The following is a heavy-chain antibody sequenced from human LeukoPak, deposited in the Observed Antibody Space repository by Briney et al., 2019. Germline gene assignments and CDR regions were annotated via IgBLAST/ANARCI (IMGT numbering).Heavy chain of an antibody. CDR3: ARDLILGYCSSTSCSNWFDP. D-gene: IGHD2-2*03. CDR1: GYTFTGYY. CDR2: INPNSGGT. J-gene: IGHJ5*02. V-gene: IGHV1-2*06. Sequence: ASVKVSCKASGYTFTGYYMHWVRQAPGRGLEWMGRINPNSGGTNYAQKFQGRVTMTRDTSISTAYMELSRLRSDDTAVYYCARDLILGYCSSTSCSNWFDPWGQGTLVTVSS.